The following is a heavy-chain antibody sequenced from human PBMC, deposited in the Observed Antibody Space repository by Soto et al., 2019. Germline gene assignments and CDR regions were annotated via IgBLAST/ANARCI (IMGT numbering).Heavy chain of an antibody. J-gene: IGHJ5*02. V-gene: IGHV4-30-2*06. Sequence: QLLLQESASGPVKPSQTLSLTCAVSGASVSSAGSSWTWTQQSPGKGLEWIGYIVNTGSRYQSESTSYNPSLESLVTISVDKSNNQVSLRLTSVTAADTAVYFCARGRDWFDTWGQGTLVTVSS. D-gene: IGHD1-26*01. CDR2: IVNTGSRYQSEST. CDR3: ARGRDWFDT. CDR1: GASVSSAGSS.